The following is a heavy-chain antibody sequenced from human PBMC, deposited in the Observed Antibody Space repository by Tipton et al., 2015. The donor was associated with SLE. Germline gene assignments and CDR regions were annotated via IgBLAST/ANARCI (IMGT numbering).Heavy chain of an antibody. CDR3: ARRYCSSTSCYTGGGWFDP. V-gene: IGHV4-34*01. CDR2: VNHSRNT. D-gene: IGHD2-2*02. CDR1: GGSFSGYS. J-gene: IGHJ5*02. Sequence: GLVKPSETLSLTCAVYGGSFSGYSWHWIRQPPGKGLEWIGGVNHSRNTIYNPSLKSRVTISLDTSKSQFSLKLSSVTAADRAVYYCARRYCSSTSCYTGGGWFDPWGQGTLVTVSS.